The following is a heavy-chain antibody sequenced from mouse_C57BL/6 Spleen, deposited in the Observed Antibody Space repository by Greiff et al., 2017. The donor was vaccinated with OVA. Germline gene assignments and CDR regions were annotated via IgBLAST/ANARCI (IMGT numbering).Heavy chain of an antibody. CDR2: INPNNGGT. J-gene: IGHJ2*01. CDR3: ARGGTAQALYYVDY. D-gene: IGHD3-2*02. V-gene: IGHV1-26*01. CDR1: GYTFTDYY. Sequence: VQLHQSGPELVKPGASVKISCKASGYTFTDYYMNWVKQSHGKSLEWIGAINPNNGGTSYNQKFKGKATLTVDQSSSTAYMELRRLTSEDSAVYYCARGGTAQALYYVDYWGQGTTLTVSS.